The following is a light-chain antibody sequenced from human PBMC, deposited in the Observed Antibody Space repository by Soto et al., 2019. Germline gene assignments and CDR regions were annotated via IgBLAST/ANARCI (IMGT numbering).Light chain of an antibody. J-gene: IGKJ4*01. CDR3: QQYGSSSLT. Sequence: EIVXTQSPGTLSLSPGERATLSCRASQSVSSSYLAWYQQKPGQAPRLLIYGASSRATGIPDRFSGSGSGTDFTLTISKLEPEDFAVYYCQQYGSSSLTFGGGTKVDIK. CDR2: GAS. CDR1: QSVSSSY. V-gene: IGKV3-20*01.